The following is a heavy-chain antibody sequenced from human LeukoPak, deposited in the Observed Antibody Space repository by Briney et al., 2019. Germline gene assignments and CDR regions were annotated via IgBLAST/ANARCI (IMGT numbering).Heavy chain of an antibody. Sequence: GGSLRLSCAASGFTFSSYSMNWVRQAPGKGLEWVSYISSSGSTIYYADSVKGRFTISRDNAKNSLYLQMNSLRAEDTAVYYCARSGYYIPNDYWGQGTLVTVSS. CDR1: GFTFSSYS. J-gene: IGHJ4*02. V-gene: IGHV3-48*04. D-gene: IGHD3-3*01. CDR3: ARSGYYIPNDY. CDR2: ISSSGSTI.